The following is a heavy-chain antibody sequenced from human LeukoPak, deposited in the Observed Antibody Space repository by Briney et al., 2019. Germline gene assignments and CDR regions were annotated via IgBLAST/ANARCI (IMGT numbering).Heavy chain of an antibody. J-gene: IGHJ3*02. CDR3: ARELRYSSNTFDI. V-gene: IGHV3-64*02. CDR1: GFTFSTYR. D-gene: IGHD5-18*01. Sequence: GGSLRLSCVASGFTFSTYRMHWVRQAPGKGLEYVSGINANGDSTYYAESVKGTFTVSRDNSKNTLYLQMGSLRADDMAIYDCARELRYSSNTFDIWGQGTMVTVSS. CDR2: INANGDST.